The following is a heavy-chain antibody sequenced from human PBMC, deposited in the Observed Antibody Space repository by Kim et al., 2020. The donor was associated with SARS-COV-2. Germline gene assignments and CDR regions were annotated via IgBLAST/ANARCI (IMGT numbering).Heavy chain of an antibody. CDR3: ARLGYSSSSYFGMDV. J-gene: IGHJ6*02. CDR2: IKQDGSEK. V-gene: IGHV3-7*01. CDR1: GFAFSSYW. Sequence: GGSLRLSCAASGFAFSSYWMTWVRQTPEKGLEWVATIKQDGSEKQYVDSVKGRFTISRDNAKNSLYLQMNSLRAEDTAMYYCARLGYSSSSYFGMDVWGQGTTVTVSS. D-gene: IGHD6-6*01.